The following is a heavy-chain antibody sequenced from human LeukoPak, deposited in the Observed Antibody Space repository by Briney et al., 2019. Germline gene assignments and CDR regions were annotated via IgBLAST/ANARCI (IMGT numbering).Heavy chain of an antibody. J-gene: IGHJ4*02. CDR2: IKYYGSEK. CDR3: ASALPADHFDY. V-gene: IGHV3-7*01. Sequence: GGSLRLSCTASGFTFSNYWMSWVRQAPGKGLEWVANIKYYGSEKYCADSVRGRFTISRDNAKNSLYLQMNSLRAEDTAVYYCASALPADHFDYWGQGTLVTVSS. CDR1: GFTFSNYW.